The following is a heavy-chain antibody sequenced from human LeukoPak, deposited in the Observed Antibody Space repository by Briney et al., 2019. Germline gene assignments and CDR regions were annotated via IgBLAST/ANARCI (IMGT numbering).Heavy chain of an antibody. CDR3: ARDTRWFGESDYYYYGMDV. J-gene: IGHJ6*04. D-gene: IGHD3-10*01. V-gene: IGHV1-69*13. CDR1: GGTFSSYA. CDR2: IIPIFGTA. Sequence: GASVKVPCKASGGTFSSYAISWVRQAPGQGLEWMGGIIPIFGTANYAQKFQGRVTITADESTSTAYMELSSLRSEDTAVYYCARDTRWFGESDYYYYGMDVWGKGTTVTVSS.